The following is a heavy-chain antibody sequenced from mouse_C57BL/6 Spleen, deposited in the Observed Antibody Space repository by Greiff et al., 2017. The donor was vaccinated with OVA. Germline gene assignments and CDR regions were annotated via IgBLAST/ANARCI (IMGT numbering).Heavy chain of an antibody. D-gene: IGHD1-1*01. V-gene: IGHV1-72*01. CDR2: IDPNSGGT. Sequence: QVQLQQPGAELVKPGASVKLSCKASGYTFTSYWMHWVKQRPGRGLEWIGRIDPNSGGTKYNEKFKSKATLTVYKPSSTAYMQLSSLTSEDSAVYYCARGHYGSSYTWYYFDYWGQGTTLTVSS. J-gene: IGHJ2*01. CDR1: GYTFTSYW. CDR3: ARGHYGSSYTWYYFDY.